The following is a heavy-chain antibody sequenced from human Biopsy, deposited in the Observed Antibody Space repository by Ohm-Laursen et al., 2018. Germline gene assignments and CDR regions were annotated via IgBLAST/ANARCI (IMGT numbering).Heavy chain of an antibody. J-gene: IGHJ4*02. V-gene: IGHV3-53*05. Sequence: SLRLSCAASEFNVDRNHMNWVRQAPGKGLEWVSMIHGSGRTDYADSVKGRFFISRDNSKNTLYLQMNSLRAEDTGVYFCAKELYNGYGQPPLLIDDWGQGTLVSVSS. CDR1: EFNVDRNH. D-gene: IGHD5-12*01. CDR2: IHGSGRT. CDR3: AKELYNGYGQPPLLIDD.